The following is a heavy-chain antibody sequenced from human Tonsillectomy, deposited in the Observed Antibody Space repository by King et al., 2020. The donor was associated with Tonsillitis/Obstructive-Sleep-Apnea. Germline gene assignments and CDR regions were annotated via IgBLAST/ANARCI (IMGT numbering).Heavy chain of an antibody. CDR2: IWYDGSNK. CDR1: GFTFSTYG. D-gene: IGHD2-21*02. J-gene: IGHJ4*02. CDR3: VKDHCGGNCYSDPYFDY. V-gene: IGHV3-33*06. Sequence: VQLVESEGGVVQPGRSLRLSCAASGFTFSTYGMHWVRQAPGKGLEWVAVIWYDGSNKYYADSVNGRFTISRDNSKNTVYLQMDSLRAEDTAVYYCVKDHCGGNCYSDPYFDYWGQGTLVTVSS.